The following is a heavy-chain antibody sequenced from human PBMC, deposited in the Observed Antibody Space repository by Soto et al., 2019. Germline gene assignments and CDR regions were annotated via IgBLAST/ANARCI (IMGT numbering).Heavy chain of an antibody. D-gene: IGHD5-18*01. CDR3: VKGDLDTAVVNSPDAFDF. CDR1: GFIFSDFG. V-gene: IGHV3-30*18. J-gene: IGHJ3*01. Sequence: GGSLRLSXAASGFIFSDFGMHWVRQAPGKGLEWVAVISYDGNNKYYAQSVKGRFTISRDNSKNTLFLNMDSLRPEDTAVYHCVKGDLDTAVVNSPDAFDFWGQGQWSPSPQ. CDR2: ISYDGNNK.